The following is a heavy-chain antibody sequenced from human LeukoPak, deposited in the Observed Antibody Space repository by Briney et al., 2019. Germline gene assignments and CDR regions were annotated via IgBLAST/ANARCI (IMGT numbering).Heavy chain of an antibody. J-gene: IGHJ4*02. CDR1: GFTFTNAW. Sequence: PAGSLRLSCAASGFTFTNAWMRWVRQAPGKGLEWVGHIKSKTDGGTTDYAAPVKGRFTISRDDSKNTLYLQMNGLKSEDTAVYYCATDPRGIYGSGSFPWVDCWGQGTLVTVSS. D-gene: IGHD3-10*01. V-gene: IGHV3-15*01. CDR2: IKSKTDGGTT. CDR3: ATDPRGIYGSGSFPWVDC.